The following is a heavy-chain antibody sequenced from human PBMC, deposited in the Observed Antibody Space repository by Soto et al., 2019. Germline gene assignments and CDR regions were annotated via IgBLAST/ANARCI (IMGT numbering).Heavy chain of an antibody. CDR1: GFTFSSYS. V-gene: IGHV3-21*01. CDR2: ISSSSSYI. D-gene: IGHD3-3*01. CDR3: ARDQRAGVFIIAYYYYYYMDV. Sequence: PGGSLRLSCAASGFTFSSYSMNWVRQAPGKGLEWVSSISSSSSYIYYADSVKGRFTISRDNAKNSLYLQMNSLRAEDTAVYYCARDQRAGVFIIAYYYYYYMDVWGKGTMVTVSS. J-gene: IGHJ6*03.